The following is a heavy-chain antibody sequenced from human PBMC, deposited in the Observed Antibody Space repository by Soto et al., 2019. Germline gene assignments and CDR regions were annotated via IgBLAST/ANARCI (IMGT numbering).Heavy chain of an antibody. CDR2: IGGSGGNT. CDR1: GFTFSSYV. V-gene: IGHV3-23*01. Sequence: EVQLLESGEGLVQPGGSLKLSCAASGFTFSSYVMSWVRQAPGKGLEWVSGIGGSGGNTYYADSVKGRFTISRDNSKNTLFLKMNSLRAEDTAEYYCARVVRYFDTPYGMDVWGQGTTVTVSS. J-gene: IGHJ6*02. CDR3: ARVVRYFDTPYGMDV. D-gene: IGHD3-9*01.